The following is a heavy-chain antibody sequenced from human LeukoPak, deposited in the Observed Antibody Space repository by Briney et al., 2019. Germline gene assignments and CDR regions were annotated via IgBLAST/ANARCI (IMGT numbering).Heavy chain of an antibody. Sequence: SGTLSLTCAVSGGSISSSNWWSWVRQPPGKGLEWIGKIYHSGSTNYNPSLKSRVTLSVDKSKNQFSLKLSSVTAADTAVYYCARDPDYYDPGYWGQGTLVTVSS. J-gene: IGHJ4*02. CDR1: GGSISSSNW. CDR3: ARDPDYYDPGY. D-gene: IGHD3-22*01. V-gene: IGHV4-4*02. CDR2: IYHSGST.